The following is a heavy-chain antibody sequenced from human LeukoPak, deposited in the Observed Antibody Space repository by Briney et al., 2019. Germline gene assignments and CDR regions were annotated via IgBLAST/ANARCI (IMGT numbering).Heavy chain of an antibody. D-gene: IGHD5-24*01. J-gene: IGHJ4*02. V-gene: IGHV3-43D*04. Sequence: GGSLRLSCAASGFTFGDYAMHWVRQAPGKGLEWVSLISWDGGSTYYADSVKGRFTISRDNSKNSLYLQMNSLRAEDTALYYLAKLVSHGFKKPPPPSRPDSEFSGHRGPGNPVPVSS. CDR1: GFTFGDYA. CDR2: ISWDGGST. CDR3: AKLVSHGFKKPPPPSRPDSEFSGH.